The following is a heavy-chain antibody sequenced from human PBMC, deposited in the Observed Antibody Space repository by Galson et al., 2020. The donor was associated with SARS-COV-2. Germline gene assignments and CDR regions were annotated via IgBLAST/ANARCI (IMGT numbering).Heavy chain of an antibody. CDR1: GFTFSSYG. Sequence: GGSVRLSCAASGFTFSSYGMHWVRQAPGKGLEWVAVIWYDGSNKYYADAVKGRFTISRDNSKNTLYLQMNSLRAEDTAVYYCARSMSYYYGMDVWGQGTTVTVSS. V-gene: IGHV3-33*01. J-gene: IGHJ6*02. D-gene: IGHD2-8*01. CDR2: IWYDGSNK. CDR3: ARSMSYYYGMDV.